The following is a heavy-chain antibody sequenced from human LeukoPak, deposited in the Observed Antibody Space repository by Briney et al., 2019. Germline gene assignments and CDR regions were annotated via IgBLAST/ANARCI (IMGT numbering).Heavy chain of an antibody. D-gene: IGHD3-22*01. CDR1: GGAISRGAYY. CDR2: IHYSGST. Sequence: SQTLSLACTVSGGAISRGAYYWSWIRQHPGKGLEWIGYIHYSGSTYYNPSLKSRLIISVDTSKNQFSLNLTSVTAADTAVYYCARAPDPNFYDSSGFDYWGQGTLLTAYS. V-gene: IGHV4-31*03. J-gene: IGHJ4*02. CDR3: ARAPDPNFYDSSGFDY.